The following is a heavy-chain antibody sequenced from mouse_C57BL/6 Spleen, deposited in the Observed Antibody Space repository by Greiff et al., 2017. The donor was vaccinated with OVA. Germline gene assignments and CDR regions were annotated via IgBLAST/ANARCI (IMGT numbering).Heavy chain of an antibody. D-gene: IGHD2-4*01. V-gene: IGHV1-42*01. J-gene: IGHJ2*01. CDR3: AIWDDYDGIDY. CDR1: GYSFTGYY. Sequence: EVQLQQSGPELVKPGASVKISCKASGYSFTGYYMNWVKQSPEKSLEWIGEINPSTGGTTYNQKFKAKATLTVDKSSSTAYMQLKSLTSEDSAVYYCAIWDDYDGIDYWGQGTTLTVSS. CDR2: INPSTGGT.